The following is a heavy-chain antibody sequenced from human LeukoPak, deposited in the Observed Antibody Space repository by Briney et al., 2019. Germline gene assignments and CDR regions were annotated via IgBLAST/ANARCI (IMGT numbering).Heavy chain of an antibody. CDR1: GFTFSNYG. CDR2: IRYDGNNK. J-gene: IGHJ4*02. D-gene: IGHD3-3*01. Sequence: PGGSLRLSCGASGFTFSNYGMLWVRQAPGKGLEWVAFIRYDGNNKLYADSMKGRFTISRDNSKNTLYLHINSLRAEDTAVYYCTRVSWRGEIYWGQGTLVSVSS. V-gene: IGHV3-30*02. CDR3: TRVSWRGEIY.